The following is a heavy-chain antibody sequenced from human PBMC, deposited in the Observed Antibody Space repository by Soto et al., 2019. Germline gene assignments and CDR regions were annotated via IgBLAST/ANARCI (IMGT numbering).Heavy chain of an antibody. CDR1: GFTFSSYA. J-gene: IGHJ4*02. D-gene: IGHD5-18*01. CDR3: ARDAAPTAIRHLYY. CDR2: ISYDGSNK. Sequence: GGSLRLSCAASGFTFSSYAMHWVRQAPGKGLEWVAVISYDGSNKYYADSVKGRFTISRDNSKNTLYLQMNSLRAEDTAVYYCARDAAPTAIRHLYYWGQGTLVTVSS. V-gene: IGHV3-30-3*01.